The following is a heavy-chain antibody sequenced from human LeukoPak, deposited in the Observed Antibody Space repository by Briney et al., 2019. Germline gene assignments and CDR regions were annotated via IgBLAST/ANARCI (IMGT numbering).Heavy chain of an antibody. CDR1: GFTFSSYS. CDR3: ARDRNTIFGVANWFDP. V-gene: IGHV3-21*01. D-gene: IGHD3-3*01. J-gene: IGHJ5*02. CDR2: ISSSSSYI. Sequence: KPGGSLRLSCAASGFTFSSYSMNWVRQAPGKGLEWVSSISSSSSYIYYADSVKGRFTISRDNAKNSLYLQMNSLRAEDTAVYYCARDRNTIFGVANWFDPWGQGTLVTVSS.